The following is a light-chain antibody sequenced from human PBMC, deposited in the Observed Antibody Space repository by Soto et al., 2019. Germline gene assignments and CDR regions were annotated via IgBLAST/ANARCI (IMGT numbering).Light chain of an antibody. Sequence: QSVLTQPASVSGSPGQSISISCTGTSSDVGIYDYVSRYQHHPGKAPKLMVYEVTNRPSGVSNRFSGSKSGNTASLTISGLQAEDEADYYCSSFSSDSTPLVFGGGTKLTVL. V-gene: IGLV2-14*01. CDR3: SSFSSDSTPLV. CDR2: EVT. CDR1: SSDVGIYDY. J-gene: IGLJ2*01.